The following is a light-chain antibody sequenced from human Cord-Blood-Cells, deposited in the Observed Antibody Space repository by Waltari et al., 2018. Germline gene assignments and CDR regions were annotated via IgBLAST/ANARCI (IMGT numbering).Light chain of an antibody. J-gene: IGKJ5*01. V-gene: IGKV3-15*01. CDR2: GAS. Sequence: EILLTQSPATLSVSLGERATLPCRASQSVSSNLAWYQQKPGQAPRLLIYGASTRATGIPARFSGSGSGTEFTLTISSLQSEDFAVYYCQQYNNWPPITFGQGTRLEIK. CDR3: QQYNNWPPIT. CDR1: QSVSSN.